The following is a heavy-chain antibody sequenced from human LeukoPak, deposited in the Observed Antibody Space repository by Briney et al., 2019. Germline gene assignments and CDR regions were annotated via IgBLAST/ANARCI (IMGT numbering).Heavy chain of an antibody. CDR1: GFTFSSYW. V-gene: IGHV3-7*01. J-gene: IGHJ4*02. CDR3: ARAYCSGGSCQILYYFDY. D-gene: IGHD2-15*01. CDR2: IKKDGSEK. Sequence: GGSLRLSCAASGFTFSSYWMSWVRQAPGKGLEWVANIKKDGSEKFYVDSVKGRFTISRDNAKNSLYLQMSSLRAEDTAVYYCARAYCSGGSCQILYYFDYWGQGTLVTVSS.